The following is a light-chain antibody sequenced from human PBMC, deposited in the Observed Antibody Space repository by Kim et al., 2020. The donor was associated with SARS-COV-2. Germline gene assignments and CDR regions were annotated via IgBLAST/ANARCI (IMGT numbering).Light chain of an antibody. J-gene: IGKJ2*01. Sequence: DIQMTQSPSTLSASVGDRVTITCRASQNINNWLAWYQQKPGKAPKLLIYDASSLESGVPSRFSGRRSGTEFTLTISSLQPDDFATYYCQQYQSYSSTFGQETKLEI. V-gene: IGKV1-5*01. CDR2: DAS. CDR3: QQYQSYSST. CDR1: QNINNW.